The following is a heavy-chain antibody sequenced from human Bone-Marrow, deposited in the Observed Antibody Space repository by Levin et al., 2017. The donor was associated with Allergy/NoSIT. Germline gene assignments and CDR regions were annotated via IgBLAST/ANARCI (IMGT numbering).Heavy chain of an antibody. D-gene: IGHD3-10*01. CDR2: IFYTGST. CDR3: ARRSRVRGTWYYFDY. CDR1: GGSVSGYY. J-gene: IGHJ4*02. Sequence: SSETLSLTCTVSGGSVSGYYWTWIRQPPGKGLEWIGYIFYTGSTDSNPSLKSRVTISVDTSKNQFSLKLSSVTAADTAVYYCARRSRVRGTWYYFDYWGQGTLVTVSS. V-gene: IGHV4-59*02.